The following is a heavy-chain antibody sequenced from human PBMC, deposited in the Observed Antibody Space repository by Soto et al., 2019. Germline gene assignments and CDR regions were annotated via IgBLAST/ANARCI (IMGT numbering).Heavy chain of an antibody. CDR3: ARGNMDV. CDR1: GFTFSLFT. Sequence: QVQLVESGGGVVQPGRSLRLSCAASGFTFSLFTTHWVRQAPGKGLEWVAVVSNDGINKYYADSVKGRFTISRDNSKNTLYRKMNSLRGEDTAVYYCARGNMDVWGQGTTVSVSS. V-gene: IGHV3-30-3*01. J-gene: IGHJ6*02. D-gene: IGHD1-1*01. CDR2: VSNDGINK.